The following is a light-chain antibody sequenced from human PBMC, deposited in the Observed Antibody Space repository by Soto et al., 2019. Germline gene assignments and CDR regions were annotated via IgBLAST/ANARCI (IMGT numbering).Light chain of an antibody. CDR3: QHYYNNPPT. V-gene: IGKV4-1*01. CDR2: WAS. Sequence: DIVMTQSPDSLAVSLGERATINCKSSQSVLYSSNNKNYLSWYQLRTGQTPKMLIYWASTRESGVPDRFSGSGSGTDFTLTISRLQAEDVAVYYCQHYYNNPPTFGGGTKVDI. CDR1: QSVLYSSNNKNY. J-gene: IGKJ4*01.